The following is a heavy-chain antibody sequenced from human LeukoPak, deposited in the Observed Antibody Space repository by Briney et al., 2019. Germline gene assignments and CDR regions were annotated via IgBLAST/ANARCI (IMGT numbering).Heavy chain of an antibody. J-gene: IGHJ4*02. CDR3: ARHGLGSSWFGFDY. Sequence: GESLKISCQGSGYSFSNYWIGWVRQMPGKGLEWMGIIYPGDSDPRYSPSFQGQVTISADKSISTAYLQWSSLKASDSAMYYCARHGLGSSWFGFDYWGQGTLVTVSS. CDR1: GYSFSNYW. CDR2: IYPGDSDP. D-gene: IGHD6-13*01. V-gene: IGHV5-51*01.